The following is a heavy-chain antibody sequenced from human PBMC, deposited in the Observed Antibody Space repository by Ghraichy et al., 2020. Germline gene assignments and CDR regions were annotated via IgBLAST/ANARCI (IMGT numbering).Heavy chain of an antibody. J-gene: IGHJ5*02. V-gene: IGHV4-30-2*01. CDR2: IHQSGST. Sequence: SETLSLTCAVSGGSISSGDYSWSWIRQPPGKGLEWIGSIHQSGSTYFNPSLESRVTISIDKPKNQLSLKLSSVTAADTAVYYCAGIANWFDPWGQGTLVTVSS. CDR1: GGSISSGDYS. CDR3: AGIANWFDP.